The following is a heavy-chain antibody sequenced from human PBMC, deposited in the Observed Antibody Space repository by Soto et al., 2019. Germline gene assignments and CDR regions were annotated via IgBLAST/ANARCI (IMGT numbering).Heavy chain of an antibody. V-gene: IGHV1-18*01. CDR2: ISTYNGNT. CDR1: GYSFHDYG. J-gene: IGHJ4*02. Sequence: QLVQSGTEVKKPGASVHVSCKTSGYSFHDYGISWVRQAPGQGLEWMGWISTYNGNTKYAQSLQGRVTLARDTSTNTAFMEIRGLRSDDTAIYYCAREGAHSTGWYDYFDQWGQGTLVAVSS. CDR3: AREGAHSTGWYDYFDQ. D-gene: IGHD6-13*01.